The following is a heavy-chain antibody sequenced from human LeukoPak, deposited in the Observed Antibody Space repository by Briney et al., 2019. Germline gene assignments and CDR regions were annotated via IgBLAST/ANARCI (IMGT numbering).Heavy chain of an antibody. CDR1: GGSISNDY. V-gene: IGHV4-4*07. J-gene: IGHJ5*02. D-gene: IGHD3-10*01. CDR2: MYTTGNT. CDR3: ARDRGISVARGVPSWFDP. Sequence: SETLSLTCTVSGGSISNDYWTWIRQPAGKGLEWIGRMYTTGNTDYNPSLKSRVTISVDTSKNQFSLKLSSVSAADTAVYYCARDRGISVARGVPSWFDPWGQGTLVTVSS.